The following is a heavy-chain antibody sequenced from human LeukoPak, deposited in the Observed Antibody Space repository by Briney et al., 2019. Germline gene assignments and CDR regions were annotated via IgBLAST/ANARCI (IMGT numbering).Heavy chain of an antibody. D-gene: IGHD3-10*01. CDR2: ISAYNGNT. J-gene: IGHJ4*02. V-gene: IGHV1-18*01. Sequence: EASVKVSCKASGYTFTSYGMSWVRQAPGQGLEWMGWISAYNGNTNYAQKLQGRVTMTTDTSTSTAYMELRSLRSDDTAVYYCARVWFGELWDDYWGQGTPVTVSS. CDR3: ARVWFGELWDDY. CDR1: GYTFTSYG.